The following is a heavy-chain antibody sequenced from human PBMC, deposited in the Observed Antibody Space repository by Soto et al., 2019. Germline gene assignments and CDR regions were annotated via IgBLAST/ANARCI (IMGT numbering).Heavy chain of an antibody. V-gene: IGHV3-23*01. CDR2: ISGSGGST. CDR3: ARGKRDSGSYSAALDY. CDR1: GFTFTSYA. Sequence: EVQLLESGGGLVQPGGSLRLSCAASGFTFTSYAMSWVRQAPGKGLEWVSGISGSGGSTFYTDSVKGRFATSSDSSKNMVYLQMDSLRVEDTAVYYCARGKRDSGSYSAALDYWGQGTLVTVSS. J-gene: IGHJ4*02. D-gene: IGHD3-10*01.